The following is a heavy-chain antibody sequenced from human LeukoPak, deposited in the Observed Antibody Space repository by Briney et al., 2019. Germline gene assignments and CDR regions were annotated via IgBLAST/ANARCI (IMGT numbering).Heavy chain of an antibody. CDR3: ARVRGSGTYGPLDT. CDR1: GLRFSDFA. D-gene: IGHD1-26*01. CDR2: IFWNGDKT. Sequence: GGSLRLSCAASGLRFSDFAMSWVRQGPGKGLEWVAGIFWNGDKTNYGDSVKGRVAISRDNTKNSLYLQLESLRVEDTAVYYCARVRGSGTYGPLDTWGQGTLVTVAS. J-gene: IGHJ5*02. V-gene: IGHV3-20*04.